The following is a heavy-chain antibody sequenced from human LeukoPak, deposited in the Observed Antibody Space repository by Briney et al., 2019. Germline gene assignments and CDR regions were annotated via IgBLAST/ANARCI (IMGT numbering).Heavy chain of an antibody. D-gene: IGHD4-23*01. CDR1: GFTFSSYA. CDR3: ARGVYGGNIPDY. CDR2: ISYDGSNK. V-gene: IGHV3-30-3*01. J-gene: IGHJ4*02. Sequence: SLTLSCAASGFTFSSYAMHWVRQAPGKGLEWVAVISYDGSNKYYADSVKGRFTISRDNSKNTLYLQMNSLRAEDTAVYYCARGVYGGNIPDYWGQRTMVADSS.